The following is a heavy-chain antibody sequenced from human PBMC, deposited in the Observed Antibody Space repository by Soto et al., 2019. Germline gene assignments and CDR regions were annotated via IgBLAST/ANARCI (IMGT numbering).Heavy chain of an antibody. CDR3: ARDIVATIGGFDY. J-gene: IGHJ4*02. V-gene: IGHV3-33*01. D-gene: IGHD5-12*01. CDR1: GFTFSSYG. CDR2: IWYDGSNK. Sequence: QVQLVESGGGVVQPGRSLRLSCAASGFTFSSYGMHWVRQAPGKGLEWVAVIWYDGSNKYYADSVKGRFTISRDNSKNTLYLQMNSLRAEDTAVYYCARDIVATIGGFDYWCQGTLVTVSS.